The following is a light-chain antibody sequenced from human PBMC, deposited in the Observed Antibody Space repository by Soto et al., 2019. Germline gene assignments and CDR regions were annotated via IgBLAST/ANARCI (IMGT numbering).Light chain of an antibody. V-gene: IGLV2-14*01. Sequence: QSALTQPASVSGSPGQSITISCTGTSSDVGGYNYVSWNQQHPGKAPKLMIYEVSNRPSGVSNRFSGSKSGNTASLTISGLQAEDEADYFCNSYGSTSTRYVFGTGTKVTVL. CDR2: EVS. CDR3: NSYGSTSTRYV. J-gene: IGLJ1*01. CDR1: SSDVGGYNY.